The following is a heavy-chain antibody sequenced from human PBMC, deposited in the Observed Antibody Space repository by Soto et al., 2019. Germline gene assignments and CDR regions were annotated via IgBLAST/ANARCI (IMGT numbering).Heavy chain of an antibody. Sequence: PGGSLRLSCVASGFTFGSFWMRWVRQAPGKGLEWVAGIRQDGGDKYYGDSVKGRFTISRDNAKNPIYLKMNSLRNEYTAAYNCARPRGHCDGGSCLQPDSRGQGALVTVSS. CDR3: ARPRGHCDGGSCLQPDS. V-gene: IGHV3-7*01. CDR2: IRQDGGDK. CDR1: GFTFGSFW. J-gene: IGHJ4*02. D-gene: IGHD2-15*01.